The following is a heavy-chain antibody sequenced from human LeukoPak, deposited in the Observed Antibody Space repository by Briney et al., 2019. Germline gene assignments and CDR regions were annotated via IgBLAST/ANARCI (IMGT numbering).Heavy chain of an antibody. J-gene: IGHJ4*02. D-gene: IGHD5-18*01. V-gene: IGHV4-34*01. CDR2: INHSGST. CDR3: ARHSGYSYGSHFDY. CDR1: GGSFSGYY. Sequence: SETLSLTCAVYGGSFSGYYWSWIRQPPGKGLEWIGEINHSGSTNYNPSLKSRVTISVDTSKNQFSLKLSSVTAADTAVYYCARHSGYSYGSHFDYWGQGTLVTVSS.